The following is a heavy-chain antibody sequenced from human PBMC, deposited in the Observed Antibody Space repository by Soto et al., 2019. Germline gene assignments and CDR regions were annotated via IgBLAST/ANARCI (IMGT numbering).Heavy chain of an antibody. Sequence: PGGSLRLSCAASGFTFSDYYMSWIRQAPGKGLEWVSYISSSGSTIYYADSVKGRFTISRDNAKNSLYLQMNSLRAEDTAVYYCARGIYDFWSGYYVGAFDIWGQGTMVTVSS. V-gene: IGHV3-11*01. D-gene: IGHD3-3*01. CDR1: GFTFSDYY. CDR3: ARGIYDFWSGYYVGAFDI. CDR2: ISSSGSTI. J-gene: IGHJ3*02.